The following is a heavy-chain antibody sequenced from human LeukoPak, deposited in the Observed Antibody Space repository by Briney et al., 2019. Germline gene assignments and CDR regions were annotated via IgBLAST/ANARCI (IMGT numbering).Heavy chain of an antibody. Sequence: GGSLRLSCAASGFTFSSYSMNWVRQAPGKGLEWVSSISSSSSYIYYADSVKGRFTISRDNAKNSLYLQMNSLKSEDTAVYYCTYTSSSGVVYWGQGTLVTVSS. D-gene: IGHD6-6*01. CDR3: TYTSSSGVVY. CDR2: ISSSSSYI. J-gene: IGHJ4*02. CDR1: GFTFSSYS. V-gene: IGHV3-21*04.